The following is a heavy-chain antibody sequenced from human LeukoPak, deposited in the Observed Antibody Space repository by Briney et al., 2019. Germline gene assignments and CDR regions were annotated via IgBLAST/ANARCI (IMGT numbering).Heavy chain of an antibody. J-gene: IGHJ3*02. CDR1: GGSISSSSYY. V-gene: IGHV4-39*01. Sequence: PSETLSLTCTVSGGSISSSSYYWVWIRQPPGKGLEWIGSIYYSRSTYYNPSLKSRVTISVDKSKNQFSLQLNSVTAADTAVYYCALTIRGHAFDIWGQGTMVTVSS. CDR2: IYYSRST. CDR3: ALTIRGHAFDI. D-gene: IGHD3-9*01.